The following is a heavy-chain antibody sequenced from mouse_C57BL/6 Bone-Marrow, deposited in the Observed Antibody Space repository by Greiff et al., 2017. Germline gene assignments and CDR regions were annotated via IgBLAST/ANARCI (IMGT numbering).Heavy chain of an antibody. CDR1: GFTFSDYG. J-gene: IGHJ3*01. D-gene: IGHD2-2*01. V-gene: IGHV5-15*04. CDR3: ARQYGYDWFAY. CDR2: ISNLAYSI. Sequence: EVMLVESGGGLVQPGGSLKLSCAASGFTFSDYGMAWVRQAPRKGSEWVAFISNLAYSIYYADTVTGRFTISRENAKNTLYLEMSSLRSEDTAMYYCARQYGYDWFAYWGQGTLVTVSA.